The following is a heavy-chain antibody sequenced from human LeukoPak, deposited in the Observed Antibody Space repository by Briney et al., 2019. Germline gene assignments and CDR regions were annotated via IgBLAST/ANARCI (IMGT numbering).Heavy chain of an antibody. J-gene: IGHJ3*02. Sequence: SETLSLTCTVSGGAISSSNYYWGRIRQAPGKGLEWIGNIYYSGDTFYNPSLKSRVTISVDTSENQFSLKLSSVTAADTAVYYCARYSGSHYAFDIWGQGTMVTVSS. D-gene: IGHD1-26*01. V-gene: IGHV4-39*01. CDR2: IYYSGDT. CDR3: ARYSGSHYAFDI. CDR1: GGAISSSNYY.